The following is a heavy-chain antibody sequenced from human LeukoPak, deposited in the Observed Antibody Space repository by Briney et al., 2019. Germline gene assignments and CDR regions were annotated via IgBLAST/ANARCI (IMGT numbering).Heavy chain of an antibody. Sequence: GTSLRPSCAASGFTFSNYGMHWVRRAPGKGLEWVAVTWYDGSNKYYADSVKGRFTISRYNSENTLFLQMNSLRAEDTALYYCAKDRTVTTSREFDSWGQGTLVTVSS. V-gene: IGHV3-33*06. CDR1: GFTFSNYG. J-gene: IGHJ4*02. CDR3: AKDRTVTTSREFDS. D-gene: IGHD1-7*01. CDR2: TWYDGSNK.